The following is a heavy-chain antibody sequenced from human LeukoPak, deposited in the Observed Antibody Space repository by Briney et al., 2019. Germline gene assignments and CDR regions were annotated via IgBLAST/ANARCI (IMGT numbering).Heavy chain of an antibody. D-gene: IGHD4-17*01. J-gene: IGHJ4*02. CDR2: IVYSGTT. Sequence: SETPSLTCTVSGGSISGSSYYWGWVRQPPGKGLEWIGSIVYSGTTHYDPSLKSRVTISVDTSKSQFSLRLSSVTAADTAIYYCARDFGDHRIDYWGQGTLDTVSS. V-gene: IGHV4-39*05. CDR3: ARDFGDHRIDY. CDR1: GGSISGSSYY.